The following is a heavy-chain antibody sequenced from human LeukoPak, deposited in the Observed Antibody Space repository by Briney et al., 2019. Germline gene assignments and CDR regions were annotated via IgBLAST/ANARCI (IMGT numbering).Heavy chain of an antibody. CDR1: GGSFSGYY. D-gene: IGHD2-8*01. V-gene: IGHV4-34*01. CDR3: ARKYCTNGVCPRLFDY. J-gene: IGHJ4*02. CDR2: INHSGST. Sequence: SETLSLTCAVYGGSFSGYYWSWIRRPPGKGLEWIGEINHSGSTNYNPSLKSRVTISVDTSKNQFSLKLSSVTAADTAVYYCARKYCTNGVCPRLFDYWGQGTLVTVSS.